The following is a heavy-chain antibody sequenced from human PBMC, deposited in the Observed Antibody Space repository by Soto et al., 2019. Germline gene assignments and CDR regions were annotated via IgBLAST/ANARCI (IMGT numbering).Heavy chain of an antibody. Sequence: ASVKVSCKASGYTFTSYYMHWVRQAPGQGLEWMGIINPSGGSTSYAQKFQGRVTMTRDTSTSTVYMELSSLRSEDTAVYYCARVYCISTSCYSRDAFDIWGQGTMVPVAS. J-gene: IGHJ3*02. CDR3: ARVYCISTSCYSRDAFDI. CDR2: INPSGGST. CDR1: GYTFTSYY. V-gene: IGHV1-46*01. D-gene: IGHD2-2*01.